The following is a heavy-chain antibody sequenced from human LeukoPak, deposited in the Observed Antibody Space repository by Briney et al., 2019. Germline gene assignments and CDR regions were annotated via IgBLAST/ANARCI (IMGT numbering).Heavy chain of an antibody. Sequence: SETLSLTCTVSGGSISSYYWSWIRQPAGKGLEWIGRIYTSGSTNYNPSLKSRVTISVDTSKNQFSLKLSSVTAADTAVYYCARAPSGGFLEWLLFGYFDYWGQGTLVTVSS. D-gene: IGHD3-3*01. CDR2: IYTSGST. CDR3: ARAPSGGFLEWLLFGYFDY. CDR1: GGSISSYY. V-gene: IGHV4-4*07. J-gene: IGHJ4*02.